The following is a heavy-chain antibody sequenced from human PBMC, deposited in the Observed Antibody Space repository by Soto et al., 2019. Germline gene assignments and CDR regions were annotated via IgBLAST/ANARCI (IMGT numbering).Heavy chain of an antibody. CDR1: GFTFSTYA. V-gene: IGHV3-30-3*01. Sequence: GGSLRLSCAASGFTFSTYAVHWVRQAPGKGLEWVAVISNDESKKYYANSVKGRFTISRDNSNNTGYLQMNSLRREDTAIYYCERSIAVAALDYWGPGTLVTVSS. D-gene: IGHD6-19*01. J-gene: IGHJ4*02. CDR2: ISNDESKK. CDR3: ERSIAVAALDY.